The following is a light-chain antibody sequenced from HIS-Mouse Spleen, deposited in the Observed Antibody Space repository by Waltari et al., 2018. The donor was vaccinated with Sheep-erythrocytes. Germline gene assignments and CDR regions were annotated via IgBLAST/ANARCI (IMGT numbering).Light chain of an antibody. J-gene: IGKJ5*01. CDR3: QQANSFPIT. Sequence: EILLTQSPDFQSVTPTEKATITCRASQSIGSSLHWYQQKPDQSPKLLIKYASQSFSGVPSRFSGSGSGTDFTLTINSLQPEDFATYYCQQANSFPITFGQGTRLEIK. CDR2: YAS. CDR1: QSIGSS. V-gene: IGKV6-21*01.